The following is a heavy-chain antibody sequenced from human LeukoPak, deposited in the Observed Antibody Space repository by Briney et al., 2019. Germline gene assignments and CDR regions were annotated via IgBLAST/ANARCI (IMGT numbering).Heavy chain of an antibody. Sequence: GRSLRLSCAASGFTFSSYAMHWVRQAPGKGLEWVAVISYDGSNKYYADSVKGRFTISRDNSKDTLYLQMNSLRAEDTAVYYCAASDFQHWGQGTLVTVSS. CDR2: ISYDGSNK. CDR3: AASDFQH. V-gene: IGHV3-30-3*01. CDR1: GFTFSSYA. J-gene: IGHJ1*01.